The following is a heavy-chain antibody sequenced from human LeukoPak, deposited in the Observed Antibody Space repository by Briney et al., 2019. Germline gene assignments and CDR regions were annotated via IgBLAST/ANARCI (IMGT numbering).Heavy chain of an antibody. CDR2: VHLDGRT. CDR1: GGSVTSTNW. V-gene: IGHV4-4*02. Sequence: SETLSLTCGVSGGSVTSTNWWTWVRQPPGKGLEWIGEVHLDGRTNYNPSLKSRLTMSVDLSENHVSLKLTSVTAADTAVYYCAREGGFYRPLDYSGQGTLVIVPP. D-gene: IGHD3-3*01. CDR3: AREGGFYRPLDY. J-gene: IGHJ4*02.